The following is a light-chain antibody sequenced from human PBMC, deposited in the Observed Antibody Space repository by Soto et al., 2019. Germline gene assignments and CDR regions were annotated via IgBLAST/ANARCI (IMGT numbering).Light chain of an antibody. CDR3: QQTSRIPLT. CDR2: AAF. Sequence: DIQMTQSPSSVSASVGDRVTITCRSSHGVSNWVAWYQQKPGKAPKLLIYAAFNLQTGVPSRFSGSGSGTDFTLTISSLQPEDFATYYCQQTSRIPLTFGPGTKVESK. J-gene: IGKJ3*01. CDR1: HGVSNW. V-gene: IGKV1D-12*01.